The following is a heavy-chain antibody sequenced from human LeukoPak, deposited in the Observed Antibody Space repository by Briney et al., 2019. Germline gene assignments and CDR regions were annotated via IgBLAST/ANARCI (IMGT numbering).Heavy chain of an antibody. D-gene: IGHD3-16*01. CDR2: IHHSGNT. Sequence: SGTLSLTCVVSGGSISGTNWWSWIRQPPGEGLEWIGEIHHSGNTNYNPSLKTRVTISVDKSKNQFSLNVYSVTAADTAVYFCARDTPPNVWGQGTLVTVSS. CDR3: ARDTPPNV. CDR1: GGSISGTNW. J-gene: IGHJ4*02. V-gene: IGHV4-4*02.